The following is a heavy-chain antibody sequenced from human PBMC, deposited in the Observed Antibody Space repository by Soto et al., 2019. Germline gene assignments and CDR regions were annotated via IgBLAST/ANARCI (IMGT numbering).Heavy chain of an antibody. CDR3: AREVVAVAGTVYYGMDV. V-gene: IGHV1-69*13. J-gene: IGHJ6*02. D-gene: IGHD6-19*01. CDR1: GGTFSSYA. CDR2: IIPTFGTA. Sequence: SVKVSCKASGGTFSSYAISWVRQAPGQGLEWMGGIIPTFGTANYAQKFQGRVTITADESTSTAYMELSSPRSEDTAVYYCAREVVAVAGTVYYGMDVWGQGTTVTVS.